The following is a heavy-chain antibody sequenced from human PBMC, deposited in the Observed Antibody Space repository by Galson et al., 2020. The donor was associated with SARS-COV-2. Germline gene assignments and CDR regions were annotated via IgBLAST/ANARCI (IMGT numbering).Heavy chain of an antibody. CDR3: ARSNDSSGNALDI. CDR1: GSSISCGSYY. V-gene: IGHV4-61*02. J-gene: IGHJ3*02. CDR2: IHSTGST. D-gene: IGHD3-22*01. Sequence: SETLSLTCTASGSSISCGSYYWSWIPQPAGKELEWIGRIHSTGSTNYNPSLKSRVTISVDTSKNQFSLRLSSVTAADTAVYYCARSNDSSGNALDIWGQGTMVTVSS.